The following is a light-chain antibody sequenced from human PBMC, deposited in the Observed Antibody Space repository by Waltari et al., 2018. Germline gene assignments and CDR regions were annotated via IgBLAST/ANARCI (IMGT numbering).Light chain of an antibody. CDR3: ATWDDSLNVWV. V-gene: IGLV1-44*01. Sequence: SVLTQPPSASGTPGQRVTISCSGSNSNIGRNPVNWYQHLPETAPKLLIYNDNQRPSGVPDRFSGSKSGTSASLAISGLQSEDEADYHCATWDDSLNVWVFGGGTKVTVL. CDR1: NSNIGRNP. CDR2: NDN. J-gene: IGLJ3*02.